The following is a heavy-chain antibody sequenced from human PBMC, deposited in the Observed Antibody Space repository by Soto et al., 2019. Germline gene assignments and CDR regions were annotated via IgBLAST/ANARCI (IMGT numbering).Heavy chain of an antibody. CDR2: IWYDGSNN. V-gene: IGHV3-33*01. D-gene: IGHD3-22*01. CDR1: GFTFSSYG. Sequence: QVQLVESGGGVVQPGRSLRLSCAASGFTFSSYGMHWVRQAPGKGLEWVAVIWYDGSNNYYADSVKGRFTISRDNSKNTLYLQMNSLRAEDTAVYYCARSYYYESSGYYRSFFQHWGQGTLVTVSS. J-gene: IGHJ1*01. CDR3: ARSYYYESSGYYRSFFQH.